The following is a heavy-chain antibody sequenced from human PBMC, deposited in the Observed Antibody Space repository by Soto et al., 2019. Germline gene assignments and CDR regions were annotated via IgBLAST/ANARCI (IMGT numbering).Heavy chain of an antibody. J-gene: IGHJ6*01. Sequence: ASVKVACKASGYPFTSYAMHWVRQAPGQRLEWMGWINAGNGNTKYSQMFQGTVTITRDTSASTAYMELSSLRSEVTAVYYCARPLSGETYYYYGMDVGGQETTVAV. CDR1: GYPFTSYA. CDR2: INAGNGNT. D-gene: IGHD3-10*01. CDR3: ARPLSGETYYYYGMDV. V-gene: IGHV1-3*01.